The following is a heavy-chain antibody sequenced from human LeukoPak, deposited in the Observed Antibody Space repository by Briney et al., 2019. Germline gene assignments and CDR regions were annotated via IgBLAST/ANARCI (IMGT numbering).Heavy chain of an antibody. V-gene: IGHV3-11*01. Sequence: GGSLRLSCAASGFTFSDYYMSWIRQAPGKGLEWVSYISSSGSTIYYADSVKGRFTISRDNAKNSLYLQMNSLRAEDTAVYYCARGLGGPAPYYYGSVNNWFDPWGQGTLVTVSS. D-gene: IGHD3-10*01. CDR2: ISSSGSTI. J-gene: IGHJ5*02. CDR1: GFTFSDYY. CDR3: ARGLGGPAPYYYGSVNNWFDP.